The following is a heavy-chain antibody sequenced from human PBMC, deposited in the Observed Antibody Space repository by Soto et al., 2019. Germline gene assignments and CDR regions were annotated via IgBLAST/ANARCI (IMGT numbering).Heavy chain of an antibody. CDR1: GYTFTTYG. CDR3: ARGRYGDY. CDR2: ISAHNRNT. Sequence: QVHLVQSGAEVKKPGASVKVACKGSGYTFTTYGITWVRQAPGQGLEWMGWISAHNRNTNYAQKLHGSVTVTRDTSTSTAYMELSSLRSDDTAVYYCARGRYGDYWGQGALVTVSS. D-gene: IGHD1-1*01. V-gene: IGHV1-18*01. J-gene: IGHJ4*02.